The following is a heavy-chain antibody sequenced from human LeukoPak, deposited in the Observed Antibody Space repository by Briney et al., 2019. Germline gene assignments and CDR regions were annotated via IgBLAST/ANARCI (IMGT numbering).Heavy chain of an antibody. CDR2: INPGDSDT. CDR3: ARGHVYNDY. V-gene: IGHV5-51*01. CDR1: GYTFTSYW. J-gene: IGHJ4*02. D-gene: IGHD1-1*01. Sequence: GESLKISCQGSGYTFTSYWIGWVRQMPGKGLEWMGIINPGDSDTRYNPSFQGQVTISVDKSISTAYLQWSSLKASDTATYFCARGHVYNDYWGQGTLVTVPS.